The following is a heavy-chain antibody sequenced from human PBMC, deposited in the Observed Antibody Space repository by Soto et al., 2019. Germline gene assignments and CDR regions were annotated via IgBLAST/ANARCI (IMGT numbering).Heavy chain of an antibody. V-gene: IGHV1-8*01. Sequence: SVKVSCKASGYAFTSYDINWVRQATGQGLEWMGWMNPNSGNTGYAQKFQGRVTMTRNTSISTAYMELSSLRSEDTAVYYCARGVAAAGTDWFDPWGQGTLVTVSS. CDR1: GYAFTSYD. CDR3: ARGVAAAGTDWFDP. J-gene: IGHJ5*02. D-gene: IGHD6-13*01. CDR2: MNPNSGNT.